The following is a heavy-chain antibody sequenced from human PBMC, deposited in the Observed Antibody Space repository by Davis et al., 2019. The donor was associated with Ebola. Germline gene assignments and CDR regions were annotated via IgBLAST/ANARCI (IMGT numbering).Heavy chain of an antibody. J-gene: IGHJ6*02. CDR1: GFSFNTYG. D-gene: IGHD2-2*01. V-gene: IGHV3-30*02. Sequence: GESLKISCAASGFSFNTYGMHWVRQAPGKGLEWLAVIRYDGSREYIAESMNGRFTISRDHSKNTLYLQMDSLRPEDTVVYWCAKDRRPYQSPQLYYYYAMDVWGQGTTVTVSS. CDR2: IRYDGSRE. CDR3: AKDRRPYQSPQLYYYYAMDV.